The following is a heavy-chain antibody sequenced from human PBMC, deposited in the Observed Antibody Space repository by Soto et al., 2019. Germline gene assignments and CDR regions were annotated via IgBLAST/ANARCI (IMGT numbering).Heavy chain of an antibody. Sequence: PSETLSLTCTVSGGSISSFYWSWIRQPPGKGLEWIGYIYNSGSTNYNPSLKSRVTISVDTSKNQFSLKLSSVTAADTAVYYCARAGGYCSSTSCRNRYYYYGMDVWGQGTTVTVSS. J-gene: IGHJ6*02. V-gene: IGHV4-59*01. CDR2: IYNSGST. CDR1: GGSISSFY. D-gene: IGHD2-2*01. CDR3: ARAGGYCSSTSCRNRYYYYGMDV.